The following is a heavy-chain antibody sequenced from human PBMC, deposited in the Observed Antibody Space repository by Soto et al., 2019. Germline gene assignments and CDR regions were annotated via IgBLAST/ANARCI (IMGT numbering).Heavy chain of an antibody. Sequence: QVQLQESGPGLVKPSDTLSLTCTVSGDSISSSGFYWGWIRQPPGKGLEWSGSLSYSGATPYNPSWKHREPISADTSNKQFYMSVNSATGADTAVCYCARHLIYYGLGYWGQGSLVTVSS. CDR1: GDSISSSGFY. V-gene: IGHV4-39*01. J-gene: IGHJ4*02. CDR3: ARHLIYYGLGY. CDR2: LSYSGAT. D-gene: IGHD3-16*01.